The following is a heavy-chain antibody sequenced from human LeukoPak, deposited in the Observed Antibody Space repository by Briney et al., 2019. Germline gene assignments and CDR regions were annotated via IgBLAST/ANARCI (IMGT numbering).Heavy chain of an antibody. CDR2: IYYSGST. J-gene: IGHJ6*03. CDR1: GGSISSSSYY. Sequence: SETLSLTCTVSGGSISSSSYYWGWIRQPPGKGLEWIGYIYYSGSTNYNPSLKSRVTISVDTSKNQFSLKLSSVTAADTAVYYCASGRLQPNYYYYYYYMDVWGKGTTVTVSS. V-gene: IGHV4-61*05. CDR3: ASGRLQPNYYYYYYYMDV. D-gene: IGHD4-11*01.